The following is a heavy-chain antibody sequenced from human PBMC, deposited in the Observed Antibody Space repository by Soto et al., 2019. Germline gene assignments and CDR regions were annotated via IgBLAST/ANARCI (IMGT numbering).Heavy chain of an antibody. D-gene: IGHD2-15*01. Sequence: GGSLRLSCAASGFTFDDYAMHWVRQAPGKGLEWVSGISWNSGSIGYADSVKGRFTISRDNAKNSLYLQMNSLRAEDTALYYCAKDAGRDGYLDYWGQGALVTVFS. CDR3: AKDAGRDGYLDY. J-gene: IGHJ4*02. V-gene: IGHV3-9*01. CDR1: GFTFDDYA. CDR2: ISWNSGSI.